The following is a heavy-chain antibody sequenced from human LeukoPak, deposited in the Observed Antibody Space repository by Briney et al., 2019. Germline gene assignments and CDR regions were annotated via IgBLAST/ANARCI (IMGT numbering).Heavy chain of an antibody. J-gene: IGHJ6*03. V-gene: IGHV4-34*01. Sequence: PSETLSLTCAVYGGSFSGYYWSWIRQPPGKGLEWIGEINHSGSTNYNPSLKSRVTISVDTSKNQFSLKLSSVTAADTAVYYCARGVTIPAAYRLPSGRYYMDVWGKGTTVTVSS. CDR1: GGSFSGYY. D-gene: IGHD2-2*01. CDR3: ARGVTIPAAYRLPSGRYYMDV. CDR2: INHSGST.